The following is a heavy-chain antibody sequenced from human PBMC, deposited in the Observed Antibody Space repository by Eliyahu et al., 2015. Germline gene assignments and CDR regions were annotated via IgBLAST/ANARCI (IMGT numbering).Heavy chain of an antibody. D-gene: IGHD6-13*01. J-gene: IGHJ4*02. CDR3: ARETGYSSSPFDY. CDR2: IWYDGSNK. CDR1: GXPFSSYG. Sequence: QVQLVESGGGVVQPGRSLRLSCAASGXPFSSYGMPWVRQAPGKGLEWVAVIWYDGSNKYYADSVKGRFTISRDNSKNTLYLQMNSLRAEDTAVYYCARETGYSSSPFDYWGQGTLVTVSS. V-gene: IGHV3-33*01.